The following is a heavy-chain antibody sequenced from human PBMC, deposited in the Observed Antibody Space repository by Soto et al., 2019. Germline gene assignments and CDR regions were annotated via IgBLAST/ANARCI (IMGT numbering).Heavy chain of an antibody. D-gene: IGHD4-17*01. CDR2: IIPIFGTA. Sequence: QVQLVQSGAEVKKPGSSVKVSCKASGGTFSSYAISWVRQAPGQGLEWMGGIIPIFGTANYAQKFQGRVTITADEATSTAYRELSSLRSEATAVYYCASPDYGDYRGGMDVWGQGTTVTVSS. J-gene: IGHJ6*02. CDR1: GGTFSSYA. CDR3: ASPDYGDYRGGMDV. V-gene: IGHV1-69*01.